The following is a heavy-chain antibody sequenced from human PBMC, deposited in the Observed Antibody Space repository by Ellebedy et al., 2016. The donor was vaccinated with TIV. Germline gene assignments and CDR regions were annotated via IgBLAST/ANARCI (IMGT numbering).Heavy chain of an antibody. D-gene: IGHD1-26*01. CDR3: AKIVGAMYLDY. J-gene: IGHJ4*02. V-gene: IGHV3-11*03. Sequence: LSLXXAVYGGSFSGYYWSWIRQAPGKGLEWVSYISSSSSYTNYADSVKGRFTISRDNSKNTLYLQMNSLRAEDTAVYYCAKIVGAMYLDYWGQGTLVTVSS. CDR1: GGSFSGYY. CDR2: ISSSSSYT.